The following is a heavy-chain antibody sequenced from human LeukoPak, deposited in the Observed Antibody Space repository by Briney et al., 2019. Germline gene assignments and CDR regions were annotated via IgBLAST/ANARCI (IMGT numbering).Heavy chain of an antibody. CDR3: ARDPPPNTYYYGSGAQGDY. Sequence: ASVKVSCKASGYTFTGYYMHWVRQAPGQGLGWMGWINPNSGGTNYAQRFQGRVTMTRDTSISTAYMELSRLRSDDTAVYYCARDPPPNTYYYGSGAQGDYWGQGTLVTVSS. J-gene: IGHJ4*02. CDR1: GYTFTGYY. D-gene: IGHD3-10*01. V-gene: IGHV1-2*02. CDR2: INPNSGGT.